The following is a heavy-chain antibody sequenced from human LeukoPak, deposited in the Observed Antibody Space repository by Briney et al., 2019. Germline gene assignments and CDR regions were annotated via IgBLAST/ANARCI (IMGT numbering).Heavy chain of an antibody. CDR1: GGSISSYY. CDR3: ARGYSSGWYLDY. D-gene: IGHD6-25*01. J-gene: IGHJ4*02. V-gene: IGHV4-59*01. CDR2: IYYSGST. Sequence: SETLSLTCTVSGGSISSYYWSWIRQPPGKGLEWIGYIYYSGSTNYNPSLKSRVTISVDTSKNQFSLKLSSVTAADTAVYYCARGYSSGWYLDYWGQGTLVTVSS.